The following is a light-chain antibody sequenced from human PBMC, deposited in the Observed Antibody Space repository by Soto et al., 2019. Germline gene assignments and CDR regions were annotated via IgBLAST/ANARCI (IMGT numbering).Light chain of an antibody. J-gene: IGLJ3*02. CDR2: EDV. Sequence: QSALTQPASVSGSPGQSITISCTGTSSDVGNYNLVSWYQQHPDKAPKLMIYEDVKRPPGVSNRFSGSKSGNTASLTISGLQAEDEADYYCCSYATSSSLFVGGTKPTVL. V-gene: IGLV2-23*01. CDR1: SSDVGNYNL. CDR3: CSYATSSSL.